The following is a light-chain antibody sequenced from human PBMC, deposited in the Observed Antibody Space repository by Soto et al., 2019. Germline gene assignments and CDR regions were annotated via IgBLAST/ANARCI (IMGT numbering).Light chain of an antibody. J-gene: IGLJ2*01. V-gene: IGLV1-47*01. CDR2: RNN. CDR1: SSNIGSNY. Sequence: QSVLTQPPSASGIPGQRVTISCSGSSSNIGSNYVYWYQQLPGTAPKLLIYRNNQRPSGVPDRFSGSKSGTSASLAISGLQSEDEADYYCAAWDDSLSGVVFGGGTQLTVL. CDR3: AAWDDSLSGVV.